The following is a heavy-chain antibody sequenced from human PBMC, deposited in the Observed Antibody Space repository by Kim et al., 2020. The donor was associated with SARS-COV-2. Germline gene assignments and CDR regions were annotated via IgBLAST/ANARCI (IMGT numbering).Heavy chain of an antibody. CDR3: ARDGTCRLEN. D-gene: IGHD1-26*01. V-gene: IGHV3-23*01. J-gene: IGHJ4*02. Sequence: GRTFYADSVEGRFTISRDSYNNTLYLQMNSVNADNTAVYYCARDGTCRLENWGQGTLITFSS. CDR2: GRT.